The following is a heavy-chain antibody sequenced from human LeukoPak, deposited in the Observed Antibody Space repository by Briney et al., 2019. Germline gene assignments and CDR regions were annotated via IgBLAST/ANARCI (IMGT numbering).Heavy chain of an antibody. CDR1: GGSFSGYY. D-gene: IGHD3-10*01. CDR3: ARGKNHIKDTPTAYYYGSGRYYFDY. CDR2: INHSGST. Sequence: SETLSLTCAVYGGSFSGYYWSWIRQPPGKGLEWIGEINHSGSTNYNPSLKSRVTISVDTSKNQFSLKLSSVTAADTAVYYCARGKNHIKDTPTAYYYGSGRYYFDYWGQGTLVTVSS. J-gene: IGHJ4*02. V-gene: IGHV4-34*01.